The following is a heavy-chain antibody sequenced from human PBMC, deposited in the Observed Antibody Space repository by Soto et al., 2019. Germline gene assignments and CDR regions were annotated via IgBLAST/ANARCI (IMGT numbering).Heavy chain of an antibody. Sequence: ASVKVSCKASGYTFTSYGISWVRQAPGQGLEWMGWISAYNGNTNYAQKLQGRVTMTTDTSTSTAYMELRSLRSDDTAVFYCARGGDEVVPAAHFDYWGQGTLVTVSS. CDR3: ARGGDEVVPAAHFDY. J-gene: IGHJ4*02. V-gene: IGHV1-18*01. CDR2: ISAYNGNT. D-gene: IGHD2-2*01. CDR1: GYTFTSYG.